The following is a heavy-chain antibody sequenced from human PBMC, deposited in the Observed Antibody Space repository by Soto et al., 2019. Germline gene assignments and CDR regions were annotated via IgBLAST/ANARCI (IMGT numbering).Heavy chain of an antibody. CDR3: GKGRSYYYYYGVDV. V-gene: IGHV3-23*01. J-gene: IGHJ6*02. CDR1: GFTFSSCA. D-gene: IGHD1-26*01. CDR2: IIDSGGST. Sequence: GGSLRLSCAASGFTFSSCAMGWVRQALGKGLEWVSDIIDSGGSTYYADAVKGRFTISRDNSKSTLYLQMNSLRAEDTAVYYCGKGRSYYYYYGVDVWGQGTTVTVSS.